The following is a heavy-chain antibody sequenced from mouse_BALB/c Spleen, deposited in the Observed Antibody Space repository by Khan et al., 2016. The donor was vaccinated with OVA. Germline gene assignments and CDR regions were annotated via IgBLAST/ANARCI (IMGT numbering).Heavy chain of an antibody. Sequence: EVQLVESGPSLVKPSQSLSLTCTVTGYSITSGYAWNWIRQFPENKLEWMGYISYSGVTSYTPSLKSRISITRDTSKNQFFLQLNSVTTEDTATYYCARGNYYGYYFDYWGQGTTLTVSS. CDR3: ARGNYYGYYFDY. CDR1: GYSITSGYA. V-gene: IGHV3-2*02. D-gene: IGHD1-1*01. J-gene: IGHJ2*01. CDR2: ISYSGVT.